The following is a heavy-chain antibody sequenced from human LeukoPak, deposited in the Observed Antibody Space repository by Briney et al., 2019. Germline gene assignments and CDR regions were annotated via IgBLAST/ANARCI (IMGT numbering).Heavy chain of an antibody. V-gene: IGHV3-23*01. D-gene: IGHD3-22*01. CDR1: RFTFSTYG. J-gene: IGHJ4*02. Sequence: GGSLRLSCAASRFTFSTYGMNWVRQTPGKGLEWVSAISGSGNRAYHADSVKGRFTISRDNSKNMLYLQMNSLRAEDTAVYYCATHHYYDGVDYWGQGTLVTVSS. CDR3: ATHHYYDGVDY. CDR2: ISGSGNRA.